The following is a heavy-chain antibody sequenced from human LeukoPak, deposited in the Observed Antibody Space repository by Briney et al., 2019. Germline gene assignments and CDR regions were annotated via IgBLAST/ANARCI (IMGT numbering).Heavy chain of an antibody. CDR2: ISHSGST. CDR1: GGSFSDYF. D-gene: IGHD4-17*01. J-gene: IGHJ2*01. V-gene: IGHV4-34*01. Sequence: SETLSLTCAVYGGSFSDYFWSWIRQPPGKGLEWIGEISHSGSTTYNPSLRSRVTISGDTSKKQFSLKLSSVTAADTAVYYCARIYGDYKSPDYWYFDLWGRGTLVTVSS. CDR3: ARIYGDYKSPDYWYFDL.